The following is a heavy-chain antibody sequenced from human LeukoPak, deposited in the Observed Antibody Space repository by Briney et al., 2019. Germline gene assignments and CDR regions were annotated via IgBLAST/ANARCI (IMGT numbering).Heavy chain of an antibody. CDR1: GFTFSSYA. D-gene: IGHD6-13*01. J-gene: IGHJ4*02. V-gene: IGHV3-23*01. Sequence: GGSLTLSCTASGFTFSSYAMSWLRQAPGKGLEWVSAISGSGGSTYYADSVKGRFTISRENSKNTLYLQMNSLRAEDTAVYYCAKAYSSSWYYYDYWGQGNLVTVSS. CDR3: AKAYSSSWYYYDY. CDR2: ISGSGGST.